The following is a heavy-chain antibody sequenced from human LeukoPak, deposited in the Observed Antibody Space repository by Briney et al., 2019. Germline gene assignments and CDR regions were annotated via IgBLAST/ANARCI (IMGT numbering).Heavy chain of an antibody. J-gene: IGHJ4*02. V-gene: IGHV4-30-4*01. Sequence: SETLSLTCTVSGVSISSGDYYWSWIRQPPGKGLEWIGYIHHSGNTYYNPSLKSRVNISLDTSKNQFSLKLSSGTAADTAVYYCARDVVRDYFDYWGQGTPVTVSS. CDR3: ARDVVRDYFDY. D-gene: IGHD2-21*01. CDR1: GVSISSGDYY. CDR2: IHHSGNT.